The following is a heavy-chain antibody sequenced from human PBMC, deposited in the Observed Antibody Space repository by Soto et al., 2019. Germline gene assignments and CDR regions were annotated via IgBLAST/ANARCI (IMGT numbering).Heavy chain of an antibody. CDR1: GFTFRSHG. CDR3: AREGYGGEAHFDC. CDR2: IWYDGSHQ. J-gene: IGHJ4*02. V-gene: IGHV3-33*01. D-gene: IGHD2-21*01. Sequence: QVKLVESGGGVVQPGRSLRLSCAASGFTFRSHGMHWVRQAPGKGLEWVAVIWYDGSHQYYGDSVKGRFTISRDNSKNTLSLQMNSLRAEDTAIYCCAREGYGGEAHFDCWGQGTVVTVSS.